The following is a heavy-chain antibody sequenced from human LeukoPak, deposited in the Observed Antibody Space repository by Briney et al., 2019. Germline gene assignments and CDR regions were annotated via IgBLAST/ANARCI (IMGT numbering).Heavy chain of an antibody. J-gene: IGHJ4*02. CDR2: ISGSGGST. CDR1: GFTFSSYA. CDR3: AKDPTVVVTVVDY. D-gene: IGHD2-21*02. V-gene: IGHV3-23*01. Sequence: GGSLRLSCAASGFTFSSYAMGWVLQAPGKGLEWVSAISGSGGSTYYADSVKGRFTISRDNSKNTLYLQMNSLRAEDTAVYYCAKDPTVVVTVVDYWGQGTLVTVSS.